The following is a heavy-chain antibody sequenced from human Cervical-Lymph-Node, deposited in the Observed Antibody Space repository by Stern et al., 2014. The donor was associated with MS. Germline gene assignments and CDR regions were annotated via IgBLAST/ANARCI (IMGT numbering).Heavy chain of an antibody. J-gene: IGHJ4*02. V-gene: IGHV1-3*04. D-gene: IGHD3-22*01. CDR1: GYIFTSYA. Sequence: VQLVQSGAEVKKPGASVKVSWQASGYIFTSYAMHWARQAPGKRLEWIGWLNTDNGNTRYSQKFQGRVTIARDASANTVYMEMSSLRSEDTAVYYCARDTYYDSNGPNSHWGQGTLVTVS. CDR3: ARDTYYDSNGPNSH. CDR2: LNTDNGNT.